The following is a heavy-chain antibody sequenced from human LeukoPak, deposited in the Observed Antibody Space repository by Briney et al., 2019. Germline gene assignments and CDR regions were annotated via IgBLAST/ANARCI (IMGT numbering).Heavy chain of an antibody. CDR2: IKQDGSEK. Sequence: GGSLRLSCAASGFTFSSYWMSWVRQAAARGREWVAYIKQDGSEKYYVDCVKGRFTISRDNAKNSPYLQMNSLRAEDTAVYYCARELGDFDYWGQGTLVTVSS. CDR3: ARELGDFDY. V-gene: IGHV3-7*01. J-gene: IGHJ4*02. CDR1: GFTFSSYW.